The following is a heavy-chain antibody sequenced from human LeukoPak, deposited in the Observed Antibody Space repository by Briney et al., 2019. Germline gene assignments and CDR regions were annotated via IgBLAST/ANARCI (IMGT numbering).Heavy chain of an antibody. CDR1: GFTFSSYA. V-gene: IGHV3-23*01. D-gene: IGHD1-14*01. J-gene: IGHJ4*02. CDR2: ISNSDYST. CDR3: AKATGYLL. Sequence: GESLRLSCAASGFTFSSYAMSWVRQAPGKGLEWVSTISNSDYSTYYADSVKGRFTISRANSENTLYLQMNNLRAEDTAVYYCAKATGYLLWGQGTLVTVSS.